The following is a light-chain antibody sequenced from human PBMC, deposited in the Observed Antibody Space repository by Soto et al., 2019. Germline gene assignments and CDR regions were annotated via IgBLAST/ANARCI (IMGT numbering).Light chain of an antibody. J-gene: IGKJ3*01. Sequence: DIQLTQSPSFLSASVGDRVTITCRASQGISTFLAWYQQKPGKAPKLLIYAASTLQSGVPSRFSGSGSGTEFTLTISSLQPEDFATYYWQQVISYPPGLGPGTKVDIK. CDR2: AAS. V-gene: IGKV1-9*01. CDR1: QGISTF. CDR3: QQVISYPPG.